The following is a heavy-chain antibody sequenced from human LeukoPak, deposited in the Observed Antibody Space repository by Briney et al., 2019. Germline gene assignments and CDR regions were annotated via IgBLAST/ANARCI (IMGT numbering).Heavy chain of an antibody. CDR2: IIPIFGTA. D-gene: IGHD3-9*01. J-gene: IGHJ6*04. Sequence: GASVKVSCKASGGTFSSYAISWVRQAPGQGLEWMGGIIPIFGTANYAQKFQGRVTITADESTSTAYMELSSLRFEDTAVYYCVVGDDILTGYPTDPDYYYYYGMDVWGKGTTVTVSS. CDR3: VVGDDILTGYPTDPDYYYYYGMDV. CDR1: GGTFSSYA. V-gene: IGHV1-69*13.